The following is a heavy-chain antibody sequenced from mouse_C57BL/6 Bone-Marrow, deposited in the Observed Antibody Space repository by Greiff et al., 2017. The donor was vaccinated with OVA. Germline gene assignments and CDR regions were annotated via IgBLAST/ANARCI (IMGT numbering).Heavy chain of an antibody. J-gene: IGHJ2*01. CDR3: TREDYGSSYAPFDY. D-gene: IGHD1-1*01. CDR2: IDPETGGT. Sequence: VKLQESGAELVRPGASVTLSCKASGYTFTDYEMHWVKQTPVHGLEWIGAIDPETGGTAYNQKFKGKAILTADKSSSTAYMELRSLTSEDSAVYYCTREDYGSSYAPFDYWGQGTTLTVSS. CDR1: GYTFTDYE. V-gene: IGHV1-15*01.